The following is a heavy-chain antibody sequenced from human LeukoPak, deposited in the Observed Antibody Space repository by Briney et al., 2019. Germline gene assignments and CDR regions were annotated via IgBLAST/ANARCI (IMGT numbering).Heavy chain of an antibody. CDR3: ARDEKDDFWSGQIDP. Sequence: ASVKVSCKASGYTFTSYGISWVRQAPGQRLEWRGWISAYNGNTNYAQKLQGRVTMTTDTSTSTAYMELRSLRSDDTAVYYCARDEKDDFWSGQIDPWGQGTLGTVSS. V-gene: IGHV1-18*01. CDR2: ISAYNGNT. D-gene: IGHD3-3*01. J-gene: IGHJ5*02. CDR1: GYTFTSYG.